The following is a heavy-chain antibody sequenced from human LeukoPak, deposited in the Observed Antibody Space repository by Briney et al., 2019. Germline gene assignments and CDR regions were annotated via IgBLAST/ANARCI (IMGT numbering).Heavy chain of an antibody. D-gene: IGHD2/OR15-2a*01. CDR3: ARFLRVKYYFDY. CDR2: SYCSGCT. CDR1: AGSISSGGYY. J-gene: IGHJ4*02. Sequence: SEKLSLNCTVSAGSISSGGYYWSWIGQHPGKGLERIGYSYCSGCTYYIPSLMSRVTISVDTSKNQFSLKLSSVTAADTAVYFCARFLRVKYYFDYWGQGTLVTVSS. V-gene: IGHV4-31*03.